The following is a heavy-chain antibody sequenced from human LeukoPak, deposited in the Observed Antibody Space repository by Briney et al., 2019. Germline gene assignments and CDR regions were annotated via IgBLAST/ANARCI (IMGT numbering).Heavy chain of an antibody. CDR2: ISGSGGST. Sequence: GGSLRLPCAASGFTFSSYAMSWVRQAPGKGLEWVSAISGSGGSTYYADSVKGRFTISRDNSKNTLYLQMNSLRAEDTAVYYCAKDHSTIFGVVTSEDYFDYWGQGTLVTVSS. CDR3: AKDHSTIFGVVTSEDYFDY. CDR1: GFTFSSYA. V-gene: IGHV3-23*01. D-gene: IGHD3-3*01. J-gene: IGHJ4*02.